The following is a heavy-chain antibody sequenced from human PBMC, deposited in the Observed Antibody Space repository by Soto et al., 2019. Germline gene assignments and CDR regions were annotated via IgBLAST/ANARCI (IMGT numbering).Heavy chain of an antibody. CDR3: ARGGYSSSKLSRRQYYYYGMDV. Sequence: SETLSLTCAVYGGSFSGYYWSWIRQPPGKGLEWIGEINHSGSTNYNPSLKSRVTISVDTSKNQFSLKLSSVTAADTAVYYCARGGYSSSKLSRRQYYYYGMDVWGQGTTVTVSS. D-gene: IGHD6-6*01. CDR1: GGSFSGYY. CDR2: INHSGST. V-gene: IGHV4-34*01. J-gene: IGHJ6*02.